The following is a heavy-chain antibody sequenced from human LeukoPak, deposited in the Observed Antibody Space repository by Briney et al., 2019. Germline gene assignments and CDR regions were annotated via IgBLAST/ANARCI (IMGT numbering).Heavy chain of an antibody. D-gene: IGHD2-15*01. Sequence: GGSLRLSCAASGFTFSSYAMHWVRQAPGKGLEYVSAISSNGGSTYYANFVKGRFTISRDNSKNTLYLQMGSLRAEDMAVYYCARVAGYCSGGSCPHGGLDYWGQGTLVTVSS. CDR2: ISSNGGST. V-gene: IGHV3-64*01. CDR3: ARVAGYCSGGSCPHGGLDY. J-gene: IGHJ4*02. CDR1: GFTFSSYA.